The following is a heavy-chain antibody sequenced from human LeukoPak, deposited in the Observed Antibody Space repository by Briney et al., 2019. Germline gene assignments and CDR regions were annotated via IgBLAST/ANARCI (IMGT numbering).Heavy chain of an antibody. J-gene: IGHJ6*02. D-gene: IGHD3-3*01. CDR3: ARAGSADFWSGXXXXTSLSYGMDV. Sequence: SETLSLTCTVSGGSISSYYWSWIRQPPGKGLEWIGYIYYSGSTNYNPSLKSRVTISVDTSKNQFSLKLSSVTAADTAVYYCARAGSADFWSGXXXXTSLSYGMDVWGQGTTVTV. V-gene: IGHV4-59*01. CDR1: GGSISSYY. CDR2: IYYSGST.